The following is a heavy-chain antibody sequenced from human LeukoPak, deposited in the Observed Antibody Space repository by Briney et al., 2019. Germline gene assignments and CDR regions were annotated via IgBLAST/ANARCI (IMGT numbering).Heavy chain of an antibody. J-gene: IGHJ4*02. Sequence: PGGSLRLSCAASGFTFSSYAMHWVRQAPGKGLEWVAVISYDGSNKYYADSVKGRFTISRDNSKNTLYLQMNSLRAEDTAVYYCARELSGYSGSFFDYWGQGTLVTVPS. D-gene: IGHD1-26*01. CDR1: GFTFSSYA. V-gene: IGHV3-30-3*01. CDR3: ARELSGYSGSFFDY. CDR2: ISYDGSNK.